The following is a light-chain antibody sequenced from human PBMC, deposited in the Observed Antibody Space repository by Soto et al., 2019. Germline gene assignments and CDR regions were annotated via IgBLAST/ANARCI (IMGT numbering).Light chain of an antibody. CDR2: DAS. CDR3: QQYGSSPPVT. J-gene: IGKJ1*01. Sequence: EIVLTQSPGTLSLSPWERATLSCRASQSVSSSYLAWYQQKPGQAPRLLIYDASSRATGIPDRFSGSGSGTDFTLTISRLEPEDFAVYYCQQYGSSPPVTFGQGTKVDIK. CDR1: QSVSSSY. V-gene: IGKV3-20*01.